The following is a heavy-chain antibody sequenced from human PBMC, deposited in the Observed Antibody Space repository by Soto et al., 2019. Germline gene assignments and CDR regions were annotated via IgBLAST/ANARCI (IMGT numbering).Heavy chain of an antibody. J-gene: IGHJ6*02. Sequence: XVSLRLSCASSGFTFTTYTMNWVRQAPGKGLEWVSSITSSSRYIYYADSMKGRFTISRDNAKNSLYLQMNSLRAEDTAVYYCARDADVGYGMDVWGQGTTVTVSS. D-gene: IGHD1-26*01. V-gene: IGHV3-21*01. CDR3: ARDADVGYGMDV. CDR1: GFTFTTYT. CDR2: ITSSSRYI.